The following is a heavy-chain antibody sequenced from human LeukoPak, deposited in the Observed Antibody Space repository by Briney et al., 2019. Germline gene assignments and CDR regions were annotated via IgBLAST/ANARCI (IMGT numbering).Heavy chain of an antibody. Sequence: GSLRLSCAASKFAFSSYAMSWVRQAPGKGLEWIGEINHSGSTNYNPSLKSRVTISVDTSKNQFSLKLSSVTAADTAVYYCARDRYWGQGTLVTVSS. CDR2: INHSGST. J-gene: IGHJ4*02. CDR3: ARDRY. CDR1: KFAFSSYA. V-gene: IGHV4-34*01.